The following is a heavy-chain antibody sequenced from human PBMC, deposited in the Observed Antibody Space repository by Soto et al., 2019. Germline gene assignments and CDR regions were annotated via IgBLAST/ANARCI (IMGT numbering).Heavy chain of an antibody. J-gene: IGHJ4*02. Sequence: GGSVRLSCAASGFTFSSYAMSWVRQAPGKGLEWVSAISGSGGSTYYADSVKGRFTISRDNSKNTLYLQMNSLRAEDTAVYYCAKENGYSSSWFEFDYWGQGPLVTVSS. CDR2: ISGSGGST. CDR1: GFTFSSYA. CDR3: AKENGYSSSWFEFDY. V-gene: IGHV3-23*01. D-gene: IGHD6-13*01.